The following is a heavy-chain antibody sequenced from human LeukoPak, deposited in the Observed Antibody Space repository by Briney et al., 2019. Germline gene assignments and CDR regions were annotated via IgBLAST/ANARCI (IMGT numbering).Heavy chain of an antibody. CDR1: GYTLTELS. V-gene: IGHV1-24*01. J-gene: IGHJ4*02. Sequence: ASVKGSCKVSGYTLTELSIHWVRQAPGKGLEWMGSFDPEDGETIYAQKFQGRVTMTEDTSTDTTYMELSSLRSEDTAVYYCAIQYSSGWYRYYFDYWGQGTLVTVSS. D-gene: IGHD6-19*01. CDR3: AIQYSSGWYRYYFDY. CDR2: FDPEDGET.